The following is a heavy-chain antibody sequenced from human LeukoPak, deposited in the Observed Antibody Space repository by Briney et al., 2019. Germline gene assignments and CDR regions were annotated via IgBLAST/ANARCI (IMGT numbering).Heavy chain of an antibody. D-gene: IGHD1-7*01. CDR1: GVSINNYY. CDR2: IYTSGTT. Sequence: SETLFLTCTVSGVSINNYYWSWIRQPPGKGLEWIGYIYTSGTTNYNPSLKSRVTMSLDTSMNQFSLKLTSVTAADTAVFYCARFNWDYAFDIWPRDSGHRL. J-gene: IGHJ3*02. V-gene: IGHV4-4*09. CDR3: ARFNWDYAFDI.